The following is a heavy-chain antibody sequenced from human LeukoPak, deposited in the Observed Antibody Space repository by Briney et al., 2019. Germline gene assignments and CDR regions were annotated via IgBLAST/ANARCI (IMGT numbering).Heavy chain of an antibody. CDR3: ARDLYYYDSSGSFRFDY. D-gene: IGHD3-22*01. CDR2: IKQDGSEK. Sequence: KPGGSLRLSCAASGFTFSSYWMSWVRQAPGKGLEWVANIKQDGSEKYYVDSVKGRFTISRDNAKNSLYLQMNSLRAEDTAVYYCARDLYYYDSSGSFRFDYWGQGTLVTVSS. V-gene: IGHV3-7*01. CDR1: GFTFSSYW. J-gene: IGHJ4*02.